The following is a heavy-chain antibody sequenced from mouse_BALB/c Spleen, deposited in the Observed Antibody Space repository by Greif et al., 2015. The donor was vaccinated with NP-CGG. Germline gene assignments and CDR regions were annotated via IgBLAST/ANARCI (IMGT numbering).Heavy chain of an antibody. D-gene: IGHD2-10*02. J-gene: IGHJ4*01. V-gene: IGHV1-82*01. Sequence: QVQLQQSGPELVKPGASVKISCKASGYAFSSSWMNWVKQRPGQGLEWIGRIYPGDGDTNYNGKFKGKATLTADKSSSTAYMQLSSLTSVDSAVYFCARKGEYGNYGAMDYWGQGTSATVSS. CDR3: ARKGEYGNYGAMDY. CDR2: IYPGDGDT. CDR1: GYAFSSSW.